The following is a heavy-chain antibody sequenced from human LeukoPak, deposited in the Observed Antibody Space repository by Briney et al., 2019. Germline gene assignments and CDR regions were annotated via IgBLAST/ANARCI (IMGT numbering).Heavy chain of an antibody. CDR1: GYSLTSYW. V-gene: IGHV5-51*01. CDR3: ARVLRYFDWPGDWFDP. J-gene: IGHJ5*02. Sequence: PGESLKISCKGSGYSLTSYWIGWVRQMPGKGLEWMGIIYPGDSDTRYSPSFQGQVTISADKSISTAYLQWSSLKASDTAMYYCARVLRYFDWPGDWFDPWGQGALVTVSS. CDR2: IYPGDSDT. D-gene: IGHD3-9*01.